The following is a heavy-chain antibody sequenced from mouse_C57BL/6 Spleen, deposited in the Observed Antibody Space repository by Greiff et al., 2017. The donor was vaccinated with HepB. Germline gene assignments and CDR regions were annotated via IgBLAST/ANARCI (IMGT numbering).Heavy chain of an antibody. V-gene: IGHV1-55*01. CDR2: IYPGSGST. Sequence: QVQLQQPGAELVKPGASVKMSCKASGYTFTSYWIPWVKQRPGQGLEWIGDIYPGSGSTNYNEKFKSKATLTVDTSSSTAYMQLSSLTSEDSAVYYCARKRDYDGDYAMDCWGQGTSVTVSS. CDR3: ARKRDYDGDYAMDC. D-gene: IGHD2-4*01. J-gene: IGHJ4*01. CDR1: GYTFTSYW.